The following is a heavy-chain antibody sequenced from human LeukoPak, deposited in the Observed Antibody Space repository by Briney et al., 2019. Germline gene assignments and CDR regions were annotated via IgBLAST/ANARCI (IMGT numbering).Heavy chain of an antibody. D-gene: IGHD6-13*01. CDR3: AKVGIAAAGPYYFDY. CDR1: GFTFSSYG. V-gene: IGHV3-30*18. J-gene: IGHJ4*02. CDR2: ISYDGSNK. Sequence: PGRSLRLSCAASGFTFSSYGMHWVRQAPGKGLEWVAVISYDGSNKYYADSVKGRFTISRDNSKNTLYLQMNSLRAEDTAVYYCAKVGIAAAGPYYFDYWGQGTLLTVSS.